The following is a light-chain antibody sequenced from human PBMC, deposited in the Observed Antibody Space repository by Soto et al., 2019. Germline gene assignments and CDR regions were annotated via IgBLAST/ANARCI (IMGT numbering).Light chain of an antibody. V-gene: IGKV3-20*01. Sequence: EMVLTQSPGTLSLSPGERATLSCRASHNISSSYLAWYQQKPGQAPRLLMYGISRRATGIPDGFSGSGSGTDFTLSFTRLEPADFAVYYCQQYVTSSPRTFGQGTKVEIK. CDR1: HNISSSY. CDR3: QQYVTSSPRT. J-gene: IGKJ1*01. CDR2: GIS.